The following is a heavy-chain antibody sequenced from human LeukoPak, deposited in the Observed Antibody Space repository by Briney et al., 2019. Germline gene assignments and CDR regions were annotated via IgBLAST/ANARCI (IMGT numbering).Heavy chain of an antibody. Sequence: SVKVSCKASGGTFISYTISWVRQAPGQGLEWMGRIIPILGIANYAQKFRGRVTITADKSTSTAYMELSSLRSEDTAVYYCARGSAYYYDSSGYYYGYFQHWGQGTLVTVSS. CDR1: GGTFISYT. V-gene: IGHV1-69*02. CDR2: IIPILGIA. J-gene: IGHJ1*01. D-gene: IGHD3-22*01. CDR3: ARGSAYYYDSSGYYYGYFQH.